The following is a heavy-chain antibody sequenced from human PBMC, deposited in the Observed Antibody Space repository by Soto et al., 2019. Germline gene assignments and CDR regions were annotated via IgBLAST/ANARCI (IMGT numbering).Heavy chain of an antibody. Sequence: QVQLVESGGGVVQPGRSLRLSCAASGFTFSSYGMHWVRQAPGKGLEWVAVISYDGSNKYYADSVKGRFTISRDNSKNTLYLQMNSLRAEDTAVYYCAKDLEGYYYYYGMDVRGQGTTVTVSS. V-gene: IGHV3-30*18. CDR2: ISYDGSNK. CDR3: AKDLEGYYYYYGMDV. J-gene: IGHJ6*02. CDR1: GFTFSSYG.